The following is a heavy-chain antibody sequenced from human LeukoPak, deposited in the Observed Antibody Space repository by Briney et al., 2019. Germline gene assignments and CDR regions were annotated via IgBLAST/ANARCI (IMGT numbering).Heavy chain of an antibody. CDR1: GFTFSDYY. CDR3: ARDMAVFSSFDY. V-gene: IGHV3-11*01. Sequence: GGSLRPSCAASGFTFSDYYMSWIRQAPGKGLEWVSYISSSGSTIYYADSVKGRFTISRDNAKNSLYLQMNSLRAEDTAVYYCARDMAVFSSFDYWGQGTLVTVSS. D-gene: IGHD6-19*01. CDR2: ISSSGSTI. J-gene: IGHJ4*02.